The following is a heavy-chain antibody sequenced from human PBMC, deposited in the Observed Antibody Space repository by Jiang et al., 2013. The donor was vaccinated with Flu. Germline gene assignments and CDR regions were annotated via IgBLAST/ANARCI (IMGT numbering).Heavy chain of an antibody. Sequence: LLKPSETLSLTCAVYGGSFSGYYWSWIRQPPGKGLEWIGEINHSGSTNYNPSLKSRVTISVDTSKNQFSLKLSSVTAADTAVYYCARRGNGAMATWGQGTLVTVSS. V-gene: IGHV4-34*01. D-gene: IGHD5-18*01. CDR2: INHSGST. CDR1: GGSFSGYY. CDR3: ARRGNGAMAT. J-gene: IGHJ4*02.